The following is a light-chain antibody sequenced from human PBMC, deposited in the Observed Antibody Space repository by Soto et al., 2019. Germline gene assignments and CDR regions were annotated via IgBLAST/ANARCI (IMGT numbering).Light chain of an antibody. CDR2: GAS. J-gene: IGKJ1*01. CDR3: QQYVTSPWA. V-gene: IGKV3-20*01. CDR1: PSVSSSF. Sequence: SVLTQSPDTLSLSAGARATLSCRACPSVSSSFLAWYQQKPGQAPRLLICGASNRATGIPDRFSGSGSGTDFTLTISRLEPEDFAVYYCQQYVTSPWAFGQGTTVDIK.